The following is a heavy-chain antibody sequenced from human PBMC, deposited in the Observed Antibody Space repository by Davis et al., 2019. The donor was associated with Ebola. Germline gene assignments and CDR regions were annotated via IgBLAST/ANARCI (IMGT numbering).Heavy chain of an antibody. D-gene: IGHD2-15*01. J-gene: IGHJ6*02. V-gene: IGHV3-9*01. CDR1: GFTFDDYA. CDR2: ISWNSGSI. Sequence: PGGSLRLSCAASGFTFDDYAMHWVRQAPGKGLEWVSGISWNSGSIGYADSVKGRFTISRDNAKNSLYLQMNSLRAEDTALYYCAKDMGWAVVAATRSWGYGMDVWGQGTTVTVSS. CDR3: AKDMGWAVVAATRSWGYGMDV.